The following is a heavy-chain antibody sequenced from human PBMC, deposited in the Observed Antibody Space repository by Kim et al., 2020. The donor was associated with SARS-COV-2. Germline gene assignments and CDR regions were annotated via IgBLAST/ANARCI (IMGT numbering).Heavy chain of an antibody. J-gene: IGHJ4*02. CDR3: SRAGRSGWYTCHLNFDY. Sequence: VKGRFTITRDNATSSLYLQMNGLRDEDTAVYYCSRAGRSGWYTCHLNFDYWGQGTLVTVSS. D-gene: IGHD6-19*01. V-gene: IGHV3-48*02.